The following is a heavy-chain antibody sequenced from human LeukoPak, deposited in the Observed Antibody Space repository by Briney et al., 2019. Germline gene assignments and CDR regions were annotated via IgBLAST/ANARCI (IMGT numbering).Heavy chain of an antibody. CDR2: INPSGGST. Sequence: ASVKVSCKASGYTFTSYYMHWVRQAPGQGLEWMGIINPSGGSTSYAQKFQGRVTMTRDMSTSTVYMELSSLRSDDTAVYYCARGPAIVATIVKYDYWGQGTLVTVSS. V-gene: IGHV1-46*01. D-gene: IGHD5-12*01. J-gene: IGHJ4*02. CDR3: ARGPAIVATIVKYDY. CDR1: GYTFTSYY.